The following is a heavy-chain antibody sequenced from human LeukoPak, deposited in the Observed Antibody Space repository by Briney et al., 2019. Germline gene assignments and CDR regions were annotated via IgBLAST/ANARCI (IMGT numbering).Heavy chain of an antibody. D-gene: IGHD3-16*01. CDR3: AREQKGALSGSLGGLFASYYTYYYMDV. Sequence: GASVKVSCKASGYTFTMYYIHWVRQAPGQGLEWMGMINPSDGATTYAQRFQGRVTMTRDMSTTTGYMDLRSLRSEDTAVYFCAREQKGALSGSLGGLFASYYTYYYMDVWGRGTTVTVSS. J-gene: IGHJ6*03. CDR2: INPSDGAT. V-gene: IGHV1-46*01. CDR1: GYTFTMYY.